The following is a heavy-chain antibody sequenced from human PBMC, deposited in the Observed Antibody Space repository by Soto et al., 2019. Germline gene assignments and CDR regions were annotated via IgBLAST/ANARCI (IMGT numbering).Heavy chain of an antibody. CDR1: GFTFGISG. V-gene: IGHV3-48*02. D-gene: IGHD1-26*01. Sequence: PGGSLRLSCAASGFTFGISGMNWVRQAPGKGLEWVAYISSTSSTIRYADSVKGRFAISRDNAKNSVFLHMNSLKDEDTAVYYCATNRGGAGATDYWGQGTLVTV. J-gene: IGHJ4*02. CDR2: ISSTSSTI. CDR3: ATNRGGAGATDY.